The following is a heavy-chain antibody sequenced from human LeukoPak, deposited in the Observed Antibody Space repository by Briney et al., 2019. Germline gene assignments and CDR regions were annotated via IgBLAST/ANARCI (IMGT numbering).Heavy chain of an antibody. CDR1: GGSISSYY. CDR3: ARAGYCSGGSCSPNWFDP. Sequence: SETLSLTCTVSGGSISSYYWSWIRQPPGKGLEWIGYIYYSGSTNYNPSLKSRVTISVDMSKNQFSLKLSSVTAADTAVYYCARAGYCSGGSCSPNWFDPWGQGTLVTVSS. V-gene: IGHV4-59*01. J-gene: IGHJ5*02. D-gene: IGHD2-15*01. CDR2: IYYSGST.